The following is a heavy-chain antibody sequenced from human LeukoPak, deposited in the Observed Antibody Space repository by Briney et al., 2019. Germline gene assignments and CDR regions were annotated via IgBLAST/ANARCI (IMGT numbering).Heavy chain of an antibody. V-gene: IGHV3-73*01. CDR1: GFTFSGSA. CDR3: TRDSGTYNWFDP. Sequence: GGSLKLSCAASGFTFSGSAIHWVRQSSGKGLEWVGQIDKKDKGYATATAYAASVKGRFTISRDDSINTAYLRMKSLKTEDTALYYCTRDSGTYNWFDPWGQGTLVTVSS. D-gene: IGHD1-26*01. J-gene: IGHJ5*02. CDR2: IDKKDKGYATAT.